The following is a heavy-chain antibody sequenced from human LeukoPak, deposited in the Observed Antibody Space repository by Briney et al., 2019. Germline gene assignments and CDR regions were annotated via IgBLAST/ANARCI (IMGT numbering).Heavy chain of an antibody. CDR2: IKHDGREQ. V-gene: IGHV3-7*01. D-gene: IGHD3-3*01. J-gene: IGHJ4*02. CDR1: GFTFSTYW. Sequence: GGSLRLSCAASGFTFSTYWMTWVRQAQGKGLEWVPPIKHDGREQYYVDSVKGRFTISRDNAKNSLYLQMNSLRADDTAVYYCARAPREWLLGYYFDYWGQGTLVTVSS. CDR3: ARAPREWLLGYYFDY.